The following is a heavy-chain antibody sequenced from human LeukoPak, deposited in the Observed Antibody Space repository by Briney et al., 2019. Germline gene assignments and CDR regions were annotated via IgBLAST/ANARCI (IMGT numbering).Heavy chain of an antibody. CDR3: ARGPGSGWYNY. CDR1: GFTFSSYA. D-gene: IGHD6-19*01. V-gene: IGHV3-21*01. J-gene: IGHJ4*02. CDR2: ISSSSSSI. Sequence: GGSLRLSCAASGFTFSSYAMNWVRQAPGKGLEWVSSISSSSSSIYYADSLKGRFTISRDNAKNSLYLQMNSVRAEDTAVYFCARGPGSGWYNYWGQGTLVTVSS.